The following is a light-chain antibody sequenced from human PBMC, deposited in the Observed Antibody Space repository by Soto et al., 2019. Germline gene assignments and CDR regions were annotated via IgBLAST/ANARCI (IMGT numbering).Light chain of an antibody. CDR1: SSDVGGYNY. V-gene: IGLV2-8*01. J-gene: IGLJ2*01. CDR3: SSYAGSSVV. Sequence: QSALTQPPSASGSPGQSGTISCTGTSSDVGGYNYVSWYQQHPGKAPKLMIYEVSKRPSGVPDRFSGSKSGNTASLTVSGLQAEDEADYYGSSYAGSSVVFGGGTKLTVL. CDR2: EVS.